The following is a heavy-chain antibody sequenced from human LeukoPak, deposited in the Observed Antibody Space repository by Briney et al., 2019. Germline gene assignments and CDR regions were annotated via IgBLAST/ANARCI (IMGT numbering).Heavy chain of an antibody. CDR1: GFTFDDYA. J-gene: IGHJ6*02. CDR3: AKDDLPLYYDILTGSQAPFSRMDV. Sequence: QAGRSLRLSCAASGFTFDDYAMHWVRQAPGKGLEWVSGISWNSGSIGYADSVKGRFTISRDNAKNSLYLQMNSLRAEDTALYYCAKDDLPLYYDILTGSQAPFSRMDVWGQGTTVTVSS. V-gene: IGHV3-9*01. D-gene: IGHD3-9*01. CDR2: ISWNSGSI.